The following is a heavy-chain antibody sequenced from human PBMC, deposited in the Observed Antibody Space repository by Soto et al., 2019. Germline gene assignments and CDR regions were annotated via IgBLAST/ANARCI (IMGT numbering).Heavy chain of an antibody. Sequence: PGGSLRLSCAASGFTFSGYWMTWVRQAPGKGLEGVANISPDGSEEYYVDSVKGRFTISRDNAKNSLYLQMNSLRAEDTAVYYCARDRSYYDILTGSRADYWGQGTLVTVSS. V-gene: IGHV3-7*01. CDR2: ISPDGSEE. J-gene: IGHJ4*02. CDR3: ARDRSYYDILTGSRADY. CDR1: GFTFSGYW. D-gene: IGHD3-9*01.